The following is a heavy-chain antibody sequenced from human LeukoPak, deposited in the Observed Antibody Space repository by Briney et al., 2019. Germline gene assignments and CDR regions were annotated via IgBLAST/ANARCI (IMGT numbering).Heavy chain of an antibody. CDR2: IYHSGST. Sequence: SETLSLTCTVSGYSISSGYYWGWIRQPPGKGLEWIGSIYHSGSTYYNPSLKSRVTISVHTSKNRFSLKLSSVTAADTAVYYCARLTGYSSESWFDPWGQGTLVTVSS. CDR1: GYSISSGYY. CDR3: ARLTGYSSESWFDP. V-gene: IGHV4-38-2*02. D-gene: IGHD3-9*01. J-gene: IGHJ5*02.